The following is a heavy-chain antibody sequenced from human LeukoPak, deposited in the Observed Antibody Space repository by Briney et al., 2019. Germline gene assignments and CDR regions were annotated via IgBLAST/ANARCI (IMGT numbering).Heavy chain of an antibody. CDR2: INTYNGNT. V-gene: IGHV1-18*01. CDR3: ARVGCSSTSCQAWFDP. J-gene: IGHJ5*02. CDR1: GYTFTSYG. Sequence: ASVKVSCKASGYTFTSYGISWVRRAPGQGLEWMGWINTYNGNTDYAQKLQGRVTMTTDTSTSTAYMELRSLRSDDTAVYYCARVGCSSTSCQAWFDPWGQGTLVTVSS. D-gene: IGHD2-2*01.